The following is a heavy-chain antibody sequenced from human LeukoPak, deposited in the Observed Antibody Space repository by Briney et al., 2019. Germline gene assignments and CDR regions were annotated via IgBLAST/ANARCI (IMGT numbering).Heavy chain of an antibody. J-gene: IGHJ4*02. CDR3: NARLYSGTNPHFDY. CDR1: EFTFNNAW. Sequence: GGSLRLSCEVSEFTFNNAWMTWVRQAPGKGLEWVGRIRSKSNGGTADYATPVKGRFTISRDDSKNSLYPQMNSLKAEDTAVYFCNARLYSGTNPHFDYWGQGTLVTVSS. D-gene: IGHD1-26*01. CDR2: IRSKSNGGTA. V-gene: IGHV3-15*01.